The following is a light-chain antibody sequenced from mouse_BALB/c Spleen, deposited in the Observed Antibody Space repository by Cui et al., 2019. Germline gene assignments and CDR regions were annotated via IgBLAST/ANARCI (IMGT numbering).Light chain of an antibody. J-gene: IGKJ1*01. Sequence: QIVLTQSPAIMPASIGERVTMTCTASSSVSSSYLHWYQQKPGSSPKLWIYSTSNLASGVPARFSGSGSGTSYSLTISSMEAEDAATYYCHQYHRSPRTFGGGTKLEIK. V-gene: IGKV4-74*01. CDR2: STS. CDR3: HQYHRSPRT. CDR1: SSVSSSY.